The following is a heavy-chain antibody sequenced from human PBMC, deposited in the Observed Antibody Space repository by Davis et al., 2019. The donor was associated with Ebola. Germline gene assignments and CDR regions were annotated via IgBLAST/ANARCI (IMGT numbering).Heavy chain of an antibody. CDR3: ARVNAATGYSRFDT. J-gene: IGHJ5*01. D-gene: IGHD3-9*01. Sequence: GGSLRLSCGASGFLFDDYAMTWVRQAPGKGLEWVSGINWNGASSGYADSVKGRFTISRDNVKNSLYLRMNDLRVEDTAFYHCARVNAATGYSRFDTWGQGTLVTVSS. V-gene: IGHV3-20*01. CDR1: GFLFDDYA. CDR2: INWNGASS.